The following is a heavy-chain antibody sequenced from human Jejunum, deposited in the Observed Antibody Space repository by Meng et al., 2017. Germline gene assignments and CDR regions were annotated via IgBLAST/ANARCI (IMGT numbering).Heavy chain of an antibody. V-gene: IGHV3-11*01. CDR1: GFTFSDHF. CDR3: ARPVDSSVDY. D-gene: IGHD3/OR15-3a*01. J-gene: IGHJ4*02. Sequence: GESLKISCAASGFTFSDHFISWIRQAPGKGLEWLSYISGSGDRIYYADSVKGRFTISRDNAKNSLFLQMDSLRAEDTAMYYCARPVDSSVDYWGQGTLVTVSS. CDR2: ISGSGDRI.